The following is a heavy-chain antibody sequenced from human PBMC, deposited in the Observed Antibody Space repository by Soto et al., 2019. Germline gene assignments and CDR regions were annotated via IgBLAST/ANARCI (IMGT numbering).Heavy chain of an antibody. D-gene: IGHD7-27*01. Sequence: ASVKVSCKASGYTFTGYFIHWLRHAPGQGLEWMGRINPNSGATNYARKFQDRVTMTRDTSINTAYMELSSLRSDDTAIYYCANLTPTPDWFDPWGQGTPVIVSS. J-gene: IGHJ5*02. V-gene: IGHV1-2*06. CDR2: INPNSGAT. CDR1: GYTFTGYF. CDR3: ANLTPTPDWFDP.